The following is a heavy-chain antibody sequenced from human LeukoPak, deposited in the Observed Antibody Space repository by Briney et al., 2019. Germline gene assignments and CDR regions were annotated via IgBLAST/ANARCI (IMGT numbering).Heavy chain of an antibody. J-gene: IGHJ4*02. V-gene: IGHV3-33*01. CDR2: IWYDGSNK. Sequence: PGGSLRLSCAATGFTFSSYGMHWVRQARGKGLEWVAVIWYDGSNKYYADSVKGRFTIFRDNSKNMLYLQMNSLRAEDTAVYYCARDFRGYDSYYFDYWGQGTLVTVSS. D-gene: IGHD5-12*01. CDR1: GFTFSSYG. CDR3: ARDFRGYDSYYFDY.